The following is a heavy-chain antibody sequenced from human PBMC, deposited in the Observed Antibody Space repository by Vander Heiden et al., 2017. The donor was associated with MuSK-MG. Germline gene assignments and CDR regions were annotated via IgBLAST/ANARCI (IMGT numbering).Heavy chain of an antibody. V-gene: IGHV3-48*01. D-gene: IGHD6-6*01. J-gene: IGHJ4*02. Sequence: EVHLVESGGGLVQPGGSLRLSCAGSGFPFVNFGLNWLRQAPGKGLEWISYIESSTMITYYADSVKGRFTVSRDDAKSLLFLQMTSLRVDDTAVYYCALSSSSDYWGQGTLVAVSS. CDR2: IESSTMIT. CDR3: ALSSSSDY. CDR1: GFPFVNFG.